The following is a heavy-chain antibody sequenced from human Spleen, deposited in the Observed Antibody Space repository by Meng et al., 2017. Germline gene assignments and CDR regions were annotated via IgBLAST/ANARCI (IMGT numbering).Heavy chain of an antibody. J-gene: IGHJ4*02. Sequence: GESLKISCAASGFTFSSYVMHWVRQAPGKGLEWVAVISYDGSNQYSADSVKGRFTISRDNSKNTLNLQMNSLRTEDTAVYYCATPRDSSTWYSFDYWGQGTRVTVSS. V-gene: IGHV3-30*04. D-gene: IGHD6-13*01. CDR2: ISYDGSNQ. CDR1: GFTFSSYV. CDR3: ATPRDSSTWYSFDY.